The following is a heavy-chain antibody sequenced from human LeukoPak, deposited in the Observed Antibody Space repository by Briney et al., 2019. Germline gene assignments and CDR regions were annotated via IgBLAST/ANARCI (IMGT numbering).Heavy chain of an antibody. V-gene: IGHV5-51*01. Sequence: GESLKISCKGSGYIATSYWIGWGRQMAGKGLEWMGSIYPGDSDTRYSPSFQGQVTISADKSISTAYLQWSSLKASDTAMYYRARLQGGILIDGMDVWGQGTTVTVSS. D-gene: IGHD1-26*01. CDR2: IYPGDSDT. CDR3: ARLQGGILIDGMDV. CDR1: GYIATSYW. J-gene: IGHJ6*02.